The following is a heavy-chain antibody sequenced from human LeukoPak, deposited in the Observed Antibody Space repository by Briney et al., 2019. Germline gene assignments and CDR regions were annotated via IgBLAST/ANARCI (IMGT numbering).Heavy chain of an antibody. CDR1: GGSINNYY. CDR2: IYDSGST. V-gene: IGHV4-59*08. CDR3: ARAKGQSKYYDYVWGSYRTHYFDY. D-gene: IGHD3-16*02. Sequence: SETLSLTCAVSGGSINNYYWSWIRQPPGKGLEWIGYIYDSGSTNYNPSLKSRVTISVDTSKNQFSLKLSSVTAADTAVYYCARAKGQSKYYDYVWGSYRTHYFDYWGQGTLVTVSS. J-gene: IGHJ4*02.